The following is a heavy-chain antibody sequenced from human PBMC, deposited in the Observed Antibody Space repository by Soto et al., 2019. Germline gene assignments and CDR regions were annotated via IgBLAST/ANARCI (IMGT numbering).Heavy chain of an antibody. CDR3: AIDRGDFWSGLPPALDY. CDR2: IWYDGSNK. J-gene: IGHJ4*02. V-gene: IGHV3-33*01. Sequence: GGSLRLSCAASGFTFSSYGMHWVRQAPGKGLEWVAVIWYDGSNKYYADSVKGRFTISRDNSKNTLYLQMNSLRAEDTAVYYCAIDRGDFWSGLPPALDYWGQGTLVTVSS. D-gene: IGHD3-3*01. CDR1: GFTFSSYG.